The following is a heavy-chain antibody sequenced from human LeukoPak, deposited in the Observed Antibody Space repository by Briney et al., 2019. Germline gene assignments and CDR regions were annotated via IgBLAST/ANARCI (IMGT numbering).Heavy chain of an antibody. Sequence: SETLSLTCAVSGYSISRGYYWALIRQPPGKGLEWIGTVYHTGSTYYNPSLDSRVTISVDTSKNEFSLNPKSVTAADTAVYYCARAGWIITSGIDYWGQGALVTVSS. D-gene: IGHD3-10*01. CDR1: GYSISRGYY. J-gene: IGHJ4*02. CDR3: ARAGWIITSGIDY. V-gene: IGHV4-38-2*01. CDR2: VYHTGST.